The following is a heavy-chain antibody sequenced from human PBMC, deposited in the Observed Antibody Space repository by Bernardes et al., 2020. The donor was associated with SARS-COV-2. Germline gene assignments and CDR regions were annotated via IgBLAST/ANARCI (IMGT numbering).Heavy chain of an antibody. Sequence: GGSLRLSCAASGFTFSNAWMNWVRQAPGKGLEWVGRIKSKTDGGTTDCAAPVTGRFTISRDDSKNTLYLQMNSLKTEDTAVYFCTTGRENPPSPDYWGQGTLVTVSS. CDR3: TTGRENPPSPDY. CDR2: IKSKTDGGTT. D-gene: IGHD1-26*01. CDR1: GFTFSNAW. J-gene: IGHJ4*02. V-gene: IGHV3-15*07.